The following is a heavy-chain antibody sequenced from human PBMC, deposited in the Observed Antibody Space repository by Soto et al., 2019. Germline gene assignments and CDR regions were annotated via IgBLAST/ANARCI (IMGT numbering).Heavy chain of an antibody. D-gene: IGHD6-19*01. CDR3: ARSDGWYALHS. J-gene: IGHJ5*01. CDR2: IYQSGST. Sequence: QVQLQESGPGLVKPSGTLSLTCAVSGASISTNNWWSWVRQPPGKGLEWIGEIYQSGSTSYNPSPKSRVTISVDKSKKQSSLKLSSVTAADTAVYYCARSDGWYALHSGGQGTLVTVSS. CDR1: GASISTNNW. V-gene: IGHV4-4*02.